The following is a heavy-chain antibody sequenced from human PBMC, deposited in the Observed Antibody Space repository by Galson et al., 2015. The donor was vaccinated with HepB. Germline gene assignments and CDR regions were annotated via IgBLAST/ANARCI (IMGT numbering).Heavy chain of an antibody. CDR2: IYYSGNT. CDR1: GGSISSYY. Sequence: ETLSLTCTVSGGSISSYYWTWIRQPPGKGLEWVGYIYYSGNTNYNPSLKSRVIISVDTSTNQFSLKLSSVTAADTALYYCARDWGFNWWGAFDIWGQGTMVTVSS. J-gene: IGHJ3*02. CDR3: ARDWGFNWWGAFDI. D-gene: IGHD3-16*01. V-gene: IGHV4-59*01.